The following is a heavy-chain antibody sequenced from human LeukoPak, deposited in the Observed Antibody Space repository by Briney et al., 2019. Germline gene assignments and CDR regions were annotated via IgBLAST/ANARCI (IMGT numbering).Heavy chain of an antibody. D-gene: IGHD3-22*01. J-gene: IGHJ3*02. Sequence: PSETLSLTCTVSGGSISSGGYYWSWIRQPPGKGLEWIGYIYHSGSTYYNPSLKSRVTISVDTSKNQFSLKLSSVTAADTAVYYCARSGGYYDSSGHDAFDIWGQGTMVTVSS. CDR1: GGSISSGGYY. CDR2: IYHSGST. V-gene: IGHV4-30-2*01. CDR3: ARSGGYYDSSGHDAFDI.